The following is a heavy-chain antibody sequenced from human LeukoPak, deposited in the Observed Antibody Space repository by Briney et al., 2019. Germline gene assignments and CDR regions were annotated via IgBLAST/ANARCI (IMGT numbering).Heavy chain of an antibody. Sequence: GASVKVSCKASGYTFTSYDINWVRQATGQGLEWMGWMNPNSGNTGYAQKFQGRVTITRNTSISTAYMELSSLRSEDTAVYYCARRYSSSWYDAFDIWGQGTMVTVSS. D-gene: IGHD6-13*01. CDR1: GYTFTSYD. CDR3: ARRYSSSWYDAFDI. CDR2: MNPNSGNT. J-gene: IGHJ3*02. V-gene: IGHV1-8*03.